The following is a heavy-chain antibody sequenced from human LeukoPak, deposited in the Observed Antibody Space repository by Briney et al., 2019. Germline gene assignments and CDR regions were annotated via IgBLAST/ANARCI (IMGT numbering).Heavy chain of an antibody. J-gene: IGHJ4*02. V-gene: IGHV3-30-3*01. D-gene: IGHD3-3*01. Sequence: GGSLRLPCAASGFTFSSYAMHWVRQAPGKGLEWVAVISYDGSNKYYADSVKGRFTISRDNSKNTLYLQMNSLRAEDTAVYYCARDAGSLTIFGVVTYLDYWGQGTLVTASS. CDR2: ISYDGSNK. CDR1: GFTFSSYA. CDR3: ARDAGSLTIFGVVTYLDY.